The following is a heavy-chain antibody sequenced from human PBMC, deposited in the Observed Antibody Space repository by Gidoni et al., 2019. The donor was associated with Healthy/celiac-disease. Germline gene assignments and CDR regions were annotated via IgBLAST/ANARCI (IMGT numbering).Heavy chain of an antibody. CDR1: GFTFSSYG. CDR3: AKDYGKWYYYDSSGYSTGVDY. J-gene: IGHJ4*02. V-gene: IGHV3-30*18. CDR2: ISYDGSNK. Sequence: QVQLVESGGGVVQPGRSMRLSCAASGFTFSSYGMPWFRQAPGKGLEWVAVISYDGSNKDDADSVKGRFTISRDNSKNTLYLQMNSLRAEDTAVYYCAKDYGKWYYYDSSGYSTGVDYWGQGTLVTVSS. D-gene: IGHD3-22*01.